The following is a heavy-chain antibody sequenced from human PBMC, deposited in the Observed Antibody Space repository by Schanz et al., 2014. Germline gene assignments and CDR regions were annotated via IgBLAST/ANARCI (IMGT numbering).Heavy chain of an antibody. CDR2: ISYSGST. CDR1: GASISSGGYY. CDR3: ARHGGILYYPMDV. V-gene: IGHV4-31*03. D-gene: IGHD3-16*01. J-gene: IGHJ6*02. Sequence: QVQLQESGPGLVKPSQTLSLTCTVSGASISSGGYYWDWIRLLPGKGLEWIGYISYSGSTSFNPSLKSRLTMSVDTSKNQFSLRLSSVTAADTAVYYCARHGGILYYPMDVWGQGTTVTVSS.